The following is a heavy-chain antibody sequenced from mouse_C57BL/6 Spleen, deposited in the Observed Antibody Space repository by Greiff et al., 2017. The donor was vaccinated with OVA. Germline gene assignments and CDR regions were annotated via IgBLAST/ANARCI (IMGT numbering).Heavy chain of an antibody. J-gene: IGHJ3*01. CDR1: GYTFTSYW. Sequence: VQLQQPGAELVRPGSSVKLSCKASGYTFTSYWMDWVKQRPGQGLEWIGNIYPSDSETHYNQKFKDKATLTVDKSSSTAYMQLSSLTSEDSAVYYCARERYYGSSPFAYWGQGTLVTVSA. D-gene: IGHD1-1*01. CDR3: ARERYYGSSPFAY. CDR2: IYPSDSET. V-gene: IGHV1-61*01.